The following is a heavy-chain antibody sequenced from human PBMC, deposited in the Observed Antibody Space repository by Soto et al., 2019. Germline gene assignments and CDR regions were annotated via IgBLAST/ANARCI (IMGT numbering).Heavy chain of an antibody. D-gene: IGHD4-17*01. CDR1: GGSFSGYY. CDR2: INHSGST. V-gene: IGHV4-34*01. J-gene: IGHJ5*02. CDR3: ARRFGRTTVTTGSYRWFDP. Sequence: PSETLSLTCAVYGGSFSGYYWSWIRQPPGKGLEWIGEINHSGSTNYNPSLKSRVTISADTSKNQFSLKLSSVTAADTAVYYCARRFGRTTVTTGSYRWFDPWGQGTLVTVSS.